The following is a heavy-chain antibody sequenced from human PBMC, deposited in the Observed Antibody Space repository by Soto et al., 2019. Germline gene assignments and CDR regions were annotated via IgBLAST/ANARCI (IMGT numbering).Heavy chain of an antibody. CDR2: ISGTGSP. Sequence: EVQLVESGGGLVKPGGSLRLSCAVSGFTFISHTLNWVRQAPGKGLEWVSSISGTGSPYYADSVKDRFTISRDNAQNSVYLQMSSLRAEDTAVYYCSREVQPVFRSEYDYWGQGTLVTVSS. CDR3: SREVQPVFRSEYDY. J-gene: IGHJ4*02. CDR1: GFTFISHT. V-gene: IGHV3-21*04.